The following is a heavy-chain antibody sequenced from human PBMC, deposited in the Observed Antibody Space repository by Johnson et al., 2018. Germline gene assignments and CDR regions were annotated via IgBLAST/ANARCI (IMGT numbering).Heavy chain of an antibody. J-gene: IGHJ6*02. D-gene: IGHD4-17*01. CDR1: GFTFDDFA. CDR3: AKDRGTTVTRYYYYGMDV. V-gene: IGHV3-9*01. CDR2: ISWNSGSI. Sequence: VQLQESGGGLVQPGRPLRLSCADSGFTFDDFAMHWVRQAPGKGLQWVSIISWNSGSIGYAASVKGRFTISRDNAKNSLYPQMNSLRAEDTALYYCAKDRGTTVTRYYYYGMDVWGQGTTVTVSS.